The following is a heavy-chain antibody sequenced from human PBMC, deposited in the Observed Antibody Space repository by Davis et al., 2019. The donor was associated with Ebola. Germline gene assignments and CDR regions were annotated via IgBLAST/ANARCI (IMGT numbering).Heavy chain of an antibody. CDR3: ARASPTVTYYYYGMDV. CDR2: IYYSGST. V-gene: IGHV4-4*02. D-gene: IGHD4-11*01. J-gene: IGHJ6*02. CDR1: GGSISSSNW. Sequence: MPSETLSLTCAVSGGSISSSNWWSWVRQPPGKGLEWIGEIYYSGSTYYNPSLKSRVTISVDTSKNQFSLKLSSVTAADTAVYYCARASPTVTYYYYGMDVWGQGTTVTVSS.